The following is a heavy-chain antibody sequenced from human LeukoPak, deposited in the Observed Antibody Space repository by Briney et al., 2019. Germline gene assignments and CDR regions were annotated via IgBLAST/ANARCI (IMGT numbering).Heavy chain of an antibody. CDR3: TRELVHPDYFDC. CDR1: GFTFSSYG. CDR2: IWHDGSYE. V-gene: IGHV3-33*01. J-gene: IGHJ4*02. Sequence: SGGSLRLSCAASGFTFSSYGMHWVRQAPGKGLERVASIWHDGSYEIYANSVKGRFTISRDNSKDTLYLQMNSLRVEDTAVYCCTRELVHPDYFDCWGQGTLVTVSS.